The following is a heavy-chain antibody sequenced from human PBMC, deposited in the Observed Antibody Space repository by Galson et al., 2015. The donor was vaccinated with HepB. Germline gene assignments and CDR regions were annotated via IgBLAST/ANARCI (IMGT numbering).Heavy chain of an antibody. CDR2: TFYRPKWYN. V-gene: IGHV6-1*01. D-gene: IGHD3-22*01. CDR1: GDSVSSNSAA. J-gene: IGHJ3*02. Sequence: CAISGDSVSSNSAAWNWIRQSPSRGLEWLGRTFYRPKWYNDYAVSVKSRITISPDTSKNQFSLQLNSVTPEDTAVYYCARAPSDSGGYVDAFDIWGQGTMVTVSS. CDR3: ARAPSDSGGYVDAFDI.